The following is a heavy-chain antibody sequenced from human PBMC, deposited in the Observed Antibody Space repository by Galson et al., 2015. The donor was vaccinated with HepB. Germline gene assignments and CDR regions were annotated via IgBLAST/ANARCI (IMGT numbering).Heavy chain of an antibody. CDR2: ISSSSSYI. CDR3: ARGLDTAMVMDY. Sequence: SLRLSCAASGFTFSSYSMNWVRQAPGKGLEWVSSISSSSSYIYYADSVKGRFTISRDNAKNSLYLQMNSLRAEDTAVYYCARGLDTAMVMDYWGQGTLVTVSS. V-gene: IGHV3-21*01. D-gene: IGHD5-18*01. J-gene: IGHJ4*02. CDR1: GFTFSSYS.